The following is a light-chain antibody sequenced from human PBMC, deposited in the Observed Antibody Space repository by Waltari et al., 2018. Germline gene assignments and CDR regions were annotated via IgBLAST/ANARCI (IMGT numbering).Light chain of an antibody. Sequence: EIVLTNSPAPPAVSPGERATLYCSASHSIRNNLAWYQQKPGQAPRLLIYGASTRATGIPARFSGSGSGTEFTLTISSLQSEDFAVYYCQQFNTWWTFGQGTKVEIK. CDR3: QQFNTWWT. CDR2: GAS. CDR1: HSIRNN. J-gene: IGKJ1*01. V-gene: IGKV3-15*01.